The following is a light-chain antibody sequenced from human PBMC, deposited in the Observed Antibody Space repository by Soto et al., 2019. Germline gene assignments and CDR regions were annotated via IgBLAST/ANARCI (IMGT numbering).Light chain of an antibody. CDR2: KAS. J-gene: IGKJ1*01. V-gene: IGKV1-5*03. CDR3: QQYKSYSRT. CDR1: QSISSW. Sequence: DIQMTQSPSTLSASVGDRVTITCRASQSISSWLAWYQQKPGKAPKLLIYKASSLESGVPSRFSGSGSGTDFTLTISSLQPDDFATYYCQQYKSYSRTFCQGTKVEIK.